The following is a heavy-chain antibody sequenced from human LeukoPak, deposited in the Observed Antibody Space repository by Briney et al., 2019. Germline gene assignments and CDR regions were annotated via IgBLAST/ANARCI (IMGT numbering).Heavy chain of an antibody. CDR1: GFTLSNHW. J-gene: IGHJ6*02. V-gene: IGHV3-7*03. Sequence: GGSLRLSCAASGFTLSNHWMTWVRQVPGRGPEWVANVNRDGSETYYLDSVKGRFTISKDNAKNSLYLQMNSLGAEDTALYHCARNNGMDVWGQGTTVIVSS. CDR2: VNRDGSET. CDR3: ARNNGMDV.